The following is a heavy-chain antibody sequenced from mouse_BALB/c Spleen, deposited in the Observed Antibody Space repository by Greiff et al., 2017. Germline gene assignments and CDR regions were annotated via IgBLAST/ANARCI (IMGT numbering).Heavy chain of an antibody. CDR2: IYPGNSDT. Sequence: VQLQQSGTVLARPGASVKMSCKASGYTFTSYWMHWVKQRPGQGLEWIGAIYPGNSDTSYNQKFKGKAKLTAVTSSSTAYMELSSLTSEDSAVYYWARRIYYEYEGAMDDGGQGTSVTVSS. D-gene: IGHD2-4*01. CDR1: GYTFTSYW. J-gene: IGHJ4*01. CDR3: ARRIYYEYEGAMDD. V-gene: IGHV1-5*01.